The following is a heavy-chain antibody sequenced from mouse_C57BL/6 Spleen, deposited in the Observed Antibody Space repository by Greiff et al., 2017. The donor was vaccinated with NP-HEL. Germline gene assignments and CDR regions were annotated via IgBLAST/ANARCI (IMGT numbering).Heavy chain of an antibody. J-gene: IGHJ2*01. CDR1: GYTFTSYW. CDR2: IDPSDSET. D-gene: IGHD1-1*01. Sequence: QVQLQQPGAELVRPGSSVKLSCKASGYTFTSYWMHWVKQRPIQGLEWIGNIDPSDSETQYNQKFKDKATLTVDKSSSTAYMQLSTLTSEDSAVNSCARDLTAVVEGNFGYWGQGTTLTVSS. CDR3: ARDLTAVVEGNFGY. V-gene: IGHV1-52*01.